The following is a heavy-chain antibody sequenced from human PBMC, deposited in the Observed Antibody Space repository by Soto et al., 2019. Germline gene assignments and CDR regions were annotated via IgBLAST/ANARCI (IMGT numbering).Heavy chain of an antibody. J-gene: IGHJ5*02. CDR2: IIPILGIA. CDR3: AREERITMVRGVQYWFDP. Sequence: ASVKVSCKASGGTFSSYTISWVRQAPGQGLEWMGRIIPILGIANYAQKFQGRVTITADKSTSTAYMELSSLRSEDTAVYYCAREERITMVRGVQYWFDPWGQGTLVTVS. D-gene: IGHD3-10*01. V-gene: IGHV1-69*04. CDR1: GGTFSSYT.